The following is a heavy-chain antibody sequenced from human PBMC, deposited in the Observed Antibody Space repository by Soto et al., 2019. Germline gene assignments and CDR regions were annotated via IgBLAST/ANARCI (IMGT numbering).Heavy chain of an antibody. CDR2: ISTSSGTI. Sequence: GGSLRLSCAASGFTFSSYSMNWVRQAPGKGLEWVSYISTSSGTIYYADSVKGRFTISRDNAKNSLYLQLNSLRAEDTAVYYCARDLLFYGGAVSYFDYLGHGTLVTVSS. CDR3: ARDLLFYGGAVSYFDY. J-gene: IGHJ4*01. V-gene: IGHV3-48*01. CDR1: GFTFSSYS. D-gene: IGHD4-17*01.